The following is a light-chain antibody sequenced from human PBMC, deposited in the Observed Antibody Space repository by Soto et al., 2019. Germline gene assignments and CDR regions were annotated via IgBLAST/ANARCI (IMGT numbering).Light chain of an antibody. CDR2: GAS. V-gene: IGKV3-15*01. J-gene: IGKJ2*01. CDR3: QHYNNWPFT. Sequence: EIVMTQSPATLSVSPGERATLSCRASQSVSSNLAWYQQKPGQAPTLLIYGASARASGIPARFSGSGSVTEFTLTISSLQSADFAVYYCQHYNNWPFTFCQGTKLEIK. CDR1: QSVSSN.